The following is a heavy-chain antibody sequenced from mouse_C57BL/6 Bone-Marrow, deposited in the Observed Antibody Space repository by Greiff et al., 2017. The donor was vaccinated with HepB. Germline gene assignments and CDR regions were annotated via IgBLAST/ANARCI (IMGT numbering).Heavy chain of an antibody. Sequence: VQLKESGTVLARPGASVKMSCKTSGYTFTSYWMHWVKQRPGQGLEWIGAIYPGNSDTSYNQKFKGKAKLTAVTSASTAYMELSSLTNEDSAVYYCRLWLRRGTAIGYAMDYWGQGTSVTVSS. J-gene: IGHJ4*01. CDR1: GYTFTSYW. CDR2: IYPGNSDT. D-gene: IGHD2-2*01. CDR3: RLWLRRGTAIGYAMDY. V-gene: IGHV1-5*01.